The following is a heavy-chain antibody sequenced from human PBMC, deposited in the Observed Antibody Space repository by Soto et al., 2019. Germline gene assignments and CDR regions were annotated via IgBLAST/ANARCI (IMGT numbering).Heavy chain of an antibody. CDR3: AKGGPFTGGFDP. CDR1: GLTLRSYA. D-gene: IGHD3-16*01. CDR2: ITGRSAVP. Sequence: EGQLLQSGGDLVQPGGSLRLSCAGSGLTLRSYAMTWIRQTPEKGLEWVSTITGRSAVPSSADSVNGRFTVSRDNSKKTLYLQMNSLRPDDTGIYYCAKGGPFTGGFDPWGQGPLVTVSS. V-gene: IGHV3-23*01. J-gene: IGHJ5*02.